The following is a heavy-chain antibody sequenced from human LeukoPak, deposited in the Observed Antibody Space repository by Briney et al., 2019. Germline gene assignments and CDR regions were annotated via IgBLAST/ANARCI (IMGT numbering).Heavy chain of an antibody. J-gene: IGHJ4*02. CDR1: GFPFSSYW. Sequence: PGGSLRLSCVASGFPFSSYWMTWVRQAPGKGLEWVANIKQDGSKKSYVDSVKGRFTISRDNARNSVYLQMASLRVEDTAVYYCARDPVEWELLLVYWGQGTLVTVSS. CDR3: ARDPVEWELLLVY. CDR2: IKQDGSKK. V-gene: IGHV3-7*01. D-gene: IGHD1-26*01.